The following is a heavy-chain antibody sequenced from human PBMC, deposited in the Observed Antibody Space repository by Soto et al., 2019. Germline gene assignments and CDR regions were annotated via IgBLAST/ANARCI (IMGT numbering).Heavy chain of an antibody. CDR3: ARGYPHVLLWFGDSWFDP. CDR1: CGSFSGYY. D-gene: IGHD3-10*01. Sequence: SETLSLTCAVYCGSFSGYYWSWIRQPPGKGLEWIGEINHSGSTNYNPSLKSRVTISVDTSKNQFSLKLSSVTAADTAVYYCARGYPHVLLWFGDSWFDPWGQGTLVTVSS. J-gene: IGHJ5*02. V-gene: IGHV4-34*01. CDR2: INHSGST.